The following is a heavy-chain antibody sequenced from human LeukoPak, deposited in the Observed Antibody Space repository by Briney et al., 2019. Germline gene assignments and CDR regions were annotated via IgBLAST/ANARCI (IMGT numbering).Heavy chain of an antibody. CDR2: INHSGST. J-gene: IGHJ4*02. CDR1: GGSFSGYY. D-gene: IGHD5-24*01. V-gene: IGHV4-34*01. Sequence: SETLSRTCAVYGGSFSGYYWSWSRQPPGKGLEWIGEINHSGSTNYNPSLKSRVTISVDTSKNQFSLKLSSVTAADTAVYYCARGAGRWLQLWGFDYWGQGTLVTVSS. CDR3: ARGAGRWLQLWGFDY.